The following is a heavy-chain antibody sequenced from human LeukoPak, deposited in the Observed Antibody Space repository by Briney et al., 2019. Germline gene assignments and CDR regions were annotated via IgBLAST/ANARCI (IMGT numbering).Heavy chain of an antibody. Sequence: SETLSLTCTVSGGSISSYYWSWIRQPAGKGREWIGRIYTSGSTNYNPSLKSRVTISVDTSKNQFSLKLSSVTAADTAVYYCARGYYDYVWGSQPQNWFDPWGQGTLVTVSS. CDR1: GGSISSYY. J-gene: IGHJ5*02. D-gene: IGHD3-16*01. V-gene: IGHV4-4*07. CDR2: IYTSGST. CDR3: ARGYYDYVWGSQPQNWFDP.